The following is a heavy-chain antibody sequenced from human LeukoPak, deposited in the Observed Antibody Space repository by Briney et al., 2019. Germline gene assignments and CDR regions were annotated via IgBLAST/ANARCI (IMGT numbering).Heavy chain of an antibody. CDR3: ARDDSSSSDFDY. CDR2: INPSGGST. CDR1: GYTFTSYY. D-gene: IGHD6-13*01. V-gene: IGHV1-46*01. Sequence: ASVKVSCKASGYTFTSYYMHWVRQAPGQGLEWMGIINPSGGSTSYAQKFQGRVTMTTDTSTSTAYMELRSLRSDDTAVYYCARDDSSSSDFDYWGQGTLVTVSS. J-gene: IGHJ4*02.